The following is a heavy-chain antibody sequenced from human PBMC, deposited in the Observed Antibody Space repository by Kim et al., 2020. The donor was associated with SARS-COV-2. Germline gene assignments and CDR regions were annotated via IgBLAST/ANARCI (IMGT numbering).Heavy chain of an antibody. CDR1: GGSFSGYY. D-gene: IGHD6-13*01. V-gene: IGHV4-34*01. Sequence: SETLSLTCAVYGGSFSGYYWSWIRQSPGKGLEWIGEINHRGSTTYSPSLKSRVTISVDTSKNQFSLKLSSVTAADSAAYYCARGHILSAGAFDPWGQGTL. CDR2: INHRGST. J-gene: IGHJ5*02. CDR3: ARGHILSAGAFDP.